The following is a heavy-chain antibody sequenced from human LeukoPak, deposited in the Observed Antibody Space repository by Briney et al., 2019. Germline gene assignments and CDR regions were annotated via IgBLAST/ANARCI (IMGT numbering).Heavy chain of an antibody. Sequence: SETLSLTCAVSGGSFSGYYWTWIRQPPGKGLEWIGEVNHSGSTNYNPSLNSRVTISLDTPKNQFSLKLTSVTAADTAVYYCASPRRGYWGQGTLVTVSS. CDR1: GGSFSGYY. D-gene: IGHD3-10*01. V-gene: IGHV4-34*01. J-gene: IGHJ4*02. CDR3: ASPRRGY. CDR2: VNHSGST.